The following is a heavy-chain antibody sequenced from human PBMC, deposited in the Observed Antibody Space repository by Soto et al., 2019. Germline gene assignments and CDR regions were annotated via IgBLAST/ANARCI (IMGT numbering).Heavy chain of an antibody. CDR2: ISAYNGNT. J-gene: IGHJ6*02. Sequence: ASVKVSCKASGYTFTSYGISCVRQAPGQGLEWMGWISAYNGNTNYAQKLQGRVTMTTDTSTSTAYMELRSLRSDDTAVYYCASTTVDYYYYGMDVWGQGTTVTVSS. CDR1: GYTFTSYG. V-gene: IGHV1-18*04. D-gene: IGHD4-17*01. CDR3: ASTTVDYYYYGMDV.